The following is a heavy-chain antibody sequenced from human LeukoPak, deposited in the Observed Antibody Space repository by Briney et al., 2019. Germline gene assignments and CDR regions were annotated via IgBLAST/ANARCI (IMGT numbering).Heavy chain of an antibody. V-gene: IGHV1-18*01. J-gene: IGHJ5*02. D-gene: IGHD3-3*01. CDR3: ARVSLEWLFGDWFDP. CDR1: GYTFTSYG. CDR2: ISAYNGNT. Sequence: ASVKVSCKASGYTFTSYGIRWVRQAPGQGLEWMGWISAYNGNTNYAQKLQGRVTMTTDTSTSTAYMELRSLRSDATAVYYCARVSLEWLFGDWFDPWGQGTLVTVSS.